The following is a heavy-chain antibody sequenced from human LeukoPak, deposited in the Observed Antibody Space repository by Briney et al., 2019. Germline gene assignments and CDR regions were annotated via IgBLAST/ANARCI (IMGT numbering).Heavy chain of an antibody. J-gene: IGHJ3*02. Sequence: SETLSLTCTVSGGSISSYDWSWIRQPAGKGLEWIGRIYTSGSTNYIPSLKSRVTMSVHTSKTQSSLKLSSVTAADTAVYYCARNIRVGNAFDIWGQGTVVTVSS. CDR2: IYTSGST. V-gene: IGHV4-4*07. CDR1: GGSISSYD. CDR3: ARNIRVGNAFDI.